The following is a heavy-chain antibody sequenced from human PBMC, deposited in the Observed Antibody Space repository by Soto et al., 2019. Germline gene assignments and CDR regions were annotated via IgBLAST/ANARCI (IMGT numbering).Heavy chain of an antibody. CDR2: IYSGGST. D-gene: IGHD3-16*01. J-gene: IGHJ3*02. Sequence: GGSLRLSCAASGFTVSSNYMSWVRQAPGKGLEWVSVIYSGGSTYYADSVKGRFTISRDNSKNTLYLQMNSLRAEDTAVYYCARIGVSTVRAFDIWGQGTMVTVSS. CDR3: ARIGVSTVRAFDI. CDR1: GFTVSSNY. V-gene: IGHV3-66*01.